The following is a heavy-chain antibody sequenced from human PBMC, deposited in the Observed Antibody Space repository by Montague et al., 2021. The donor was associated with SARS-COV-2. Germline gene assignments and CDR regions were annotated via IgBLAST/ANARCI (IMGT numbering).Heavy chain of an antibody. CDR2: ISYSGST. CDR1: GGSISSDGSY. J-gene: IGHJ4*02. V-gene: IGHV4-31*03. Sequence: TLSLTCIVSGGSISSDGSYWTWIRQHPGKGLEWIGYISYSGSTSYNVSLKSRLTISADTSDNQFSLKLSSMTAADTAVYYCARIYVPAHGTSPAYYSDYWGRGTLVTVSS. CDR3: ARIYVPAHGTSPAYYSDY. D-gene: IGHD3-16*01.